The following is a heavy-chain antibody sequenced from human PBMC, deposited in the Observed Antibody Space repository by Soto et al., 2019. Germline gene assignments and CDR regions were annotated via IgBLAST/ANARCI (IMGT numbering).Heavy chain of an antibody. CDR2: ISGSGGST. D-gene: IGHD6-25*01. J-gene: IGHJ4*02. CDR1: GFTFSSYA. Sequence: SLRLSCAASGFTFSSYAMSWVRQAPGKGLEWVSAISGSGGSTYYADSVKGRFTISRDNSKNTLYLQMNSPRAEDTAVYYCAKDHEQRGNLNFDYGGQGPRVTVPQ. CDR3: AKDHEQRGNLNFDY. V-gene: IGHV3-23*01.